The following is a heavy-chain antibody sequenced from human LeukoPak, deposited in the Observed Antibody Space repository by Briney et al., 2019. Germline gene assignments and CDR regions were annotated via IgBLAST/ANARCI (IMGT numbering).Heavy chain of an antibody. CDR3: ARTYFYGSGSYYQPFGY. CDR2: IYPGDSDT. V-gene: IGHV5-51*01. Sequence: GESLKISCKGSGYSFSNYWLGWVRQMPGKGLEWMGIIYPGDSDTRYSPSFQGQVTISADESITTAYLQWSSLEASDTAMYYCARTYFYGSGSYYQPFGYWGQGALVTVSS. J-gene: IGHJ4*02. D-gene: IGHD3-10*01. CDR1: GYSFSNYW.